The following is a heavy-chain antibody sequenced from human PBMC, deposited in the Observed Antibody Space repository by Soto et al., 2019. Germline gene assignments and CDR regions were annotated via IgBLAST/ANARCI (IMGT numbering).Heavy chain of an antibody. CDR1: GFTFSSYG. J-gene: IGHJ3*02. V-gene: IGHV3-33*01. CDR2: IWYDGSNK. CDR3: ARDRVAMIALQNAFDI. D-gene: IGHD3-22*01. Sequence: PGGSLRLSCAASGFTFSSYGMHWVRQAPGKGLEWVAVIWYDGSNKYYADSVKGRFTISRDNSKNTLYLQMNSLRAEDTAVYYCARDRVAMIALQNAFDIWGQGTMVTVSS.